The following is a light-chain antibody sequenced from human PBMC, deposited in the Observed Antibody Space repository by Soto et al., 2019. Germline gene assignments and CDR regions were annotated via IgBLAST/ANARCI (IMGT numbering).Light chain of an antibody. Sequence: EILMTQSAVTVSVSPGERATLSCRASESISNNLAWYQQKPGQAPRLLIYGASTRATGIPARFSGSGSGTEFTLTISSLQSEDFAVYYCQQYNRWPPITFGQRRLLEI. CDR2: GAS. J-gene: IGKJ5*01. CDR3: QQYNRWPPIT. CDR1: ESISNN. V-gene: IGKV3-15*01.